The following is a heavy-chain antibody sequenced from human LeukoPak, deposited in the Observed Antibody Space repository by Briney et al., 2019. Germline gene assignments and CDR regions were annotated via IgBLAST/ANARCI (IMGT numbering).Heavy chain of an antibody. J-gene: IGHJ4*02. D-gene: IGHD3-16*02. Sequence: SETLSLTCTVPGGSTSSYYWSWIRQPPGKGLEWIGYIYYSGRTNYNPSLTSRVTMSVDTSKNQFSLRLSSVTAADTAVYYCTRYSLYDYVWGSHRQTFAFDYWGQGTLVTVSS. CDR1: GGSTSSYY. CDR2: IYYSGRT. V-gene: IGHV4-59*01. CDR3: TRYSLYDYVWGSHRQTFAFDY.